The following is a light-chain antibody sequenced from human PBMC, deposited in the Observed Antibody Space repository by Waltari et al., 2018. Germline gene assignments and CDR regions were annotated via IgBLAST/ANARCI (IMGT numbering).Light chain of an antibody. CDR1: QSINNN. CDR2: SAS. J-gene: IGKJ3*01. V-gene: IGKV3-15*01. CDR3: QQYNAWPLT. Sequence: ERVMTQSPVILSVSPGERATLSCTASQSINNNLAWYQQKPGQPPRLLINSASTRATDIPARFSGSGSGTQFTLTISSLQSEDFAVYFCQQYNAWPLTFGPGTKAHIK.